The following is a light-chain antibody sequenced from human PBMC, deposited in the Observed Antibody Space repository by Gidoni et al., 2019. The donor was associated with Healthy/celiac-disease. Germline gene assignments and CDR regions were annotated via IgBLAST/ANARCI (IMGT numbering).Light chain of an antibody. CDR2: AAS. Sequence: DIQMTQSPSSLSASVGDSVTITCRASQSISSYLNWYQQKPGKAPKLLIYAASSLQSGVPSRFSGGGSGADFTLTISSLQPEDFATYYCQQSYSTPPITFGQGTRLEIK. J-gene: IGKJ5*01. CDR1: QSISSY. V-gene: IGKV1-39*01. CDR3: QQSYSTPPIT.